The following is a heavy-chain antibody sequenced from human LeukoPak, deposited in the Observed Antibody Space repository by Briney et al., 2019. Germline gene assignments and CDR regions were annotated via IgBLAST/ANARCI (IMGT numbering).Heavy chain of an antibody. V-gene: IGHV3-23*01. CDR1: GFTFNNYA. D-gene: IGHD5-12*01. CDR2: ISGSGGST. Sequence: PGGSLRLSCAASGFTFNNYAMSWVRQAPGKGLEWVSAISGSGGSTYYVDSVKGRLTISRDNSKNTLYLQVNSLRAEDTAVYYCATFGGYSGYDYWFDPWGQGTLVTVSS. CDR3: ATFGGYSGYDYWFDP. J-gene: IGHJ5*02.